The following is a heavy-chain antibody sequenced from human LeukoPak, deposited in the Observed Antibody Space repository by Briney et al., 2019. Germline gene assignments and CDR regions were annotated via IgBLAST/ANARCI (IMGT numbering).Heavy chain of an antibody. V-gene: IGHV1-2*02. CDR1: GHTFTGYY. CDR3: ARADTMIVVPGDY. CDR2: INPNSGGT. Sequence: ASVKVSCKASGHTFTGYYMHWVRQAPGQGLEWMGWINPNSGGTNYAQKFQGRVTMTRDTSISTAYMELSRLRSDDTAVYYCARADTMIVVPGDYWGQGTLVTVSS. D-gene: IGHD3-22*01. J-gene: IGHJ4*02.